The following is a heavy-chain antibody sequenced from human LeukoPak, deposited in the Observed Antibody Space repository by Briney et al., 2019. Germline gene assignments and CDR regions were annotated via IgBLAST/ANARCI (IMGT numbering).Heavy chain of an antibody. CDR3: ARETTLTPSDY. V-gene: IGHV5-10-1*01. J-gene: IGHJ4*02. Sequence: HGASLQISCQGSGYTFTIYWSNWVRQLPGKGLEWMGRIDPSDSYTNYSPSFQGHVTISVDKAISTAYLQWSGLKASDTAMYYCARETTLTPSDYWGRGILVTVSS. CDR2: IDPSDSYT. D-gene: IGHD3-9*01. CDR1: GYTFTIYW.